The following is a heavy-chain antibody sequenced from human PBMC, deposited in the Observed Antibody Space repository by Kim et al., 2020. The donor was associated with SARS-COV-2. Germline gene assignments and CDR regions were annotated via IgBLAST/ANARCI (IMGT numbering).Heavy chain of an antibody. J-gene: IGHJ4*02. V-gene: IGHV3-15*01. D-gene: IGHD3-22*01. CDR3: TAGGDYDSSGYFRSGYFDY. Sequence: GRFTISRDDSKNTLYLQMTSLKTEDTAVYYCTAGGDYDSSGYFRSGYFDYWGQGTLVTVSS.